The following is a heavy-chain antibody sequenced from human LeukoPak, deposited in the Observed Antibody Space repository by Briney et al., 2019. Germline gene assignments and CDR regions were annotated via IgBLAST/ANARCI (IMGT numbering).Heavy chain of an antibody. Sequence: PSETLSLTCSVSGXSSSNYYGSWIRQPPGRGLEWIGYIYYSGSTNSNASLKSRVTIFVDPSKNQFSLRLSSVTAADTAVYYCARSHYDILTGYYPFDYWGQGTLVTVSS. V-gene: IGHV4-59*01. CDR1: GXSSSNYY. D-gene: IGHD3-9*01. J-gene: IGHJ4*02. CDR3: ARSHYDILTGYYPFDY. CDR2: IYYSGST.